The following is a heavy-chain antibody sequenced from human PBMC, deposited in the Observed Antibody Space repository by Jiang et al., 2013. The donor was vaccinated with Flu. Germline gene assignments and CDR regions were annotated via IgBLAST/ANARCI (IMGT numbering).Heavy chain of an antibody. V-gene: IGHV4-39*01. CDR2: IYYSGST. Sequence: WIRQPPGKGLEWIGSIYYSGSTYYNPSLKSRVTISVDTSKNQFSLKLSSVTAADTAVYYCARQEVAGTKAIQTLLIDYWGQGTLVTVSS. CDR3: ARQEVAGTKAIQTLLIDY. J-gene: IGHJ4*02. D-gene: IGHD6-19*01.